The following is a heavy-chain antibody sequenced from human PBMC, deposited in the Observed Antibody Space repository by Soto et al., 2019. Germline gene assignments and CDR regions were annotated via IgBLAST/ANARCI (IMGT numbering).Heavy chain of an antibody. D-gene: IGHD3-3*01. J-gene: IGHJ5*02. Sequence: ASVKVSCKASGYTFTGYYMHWVRQAPGQGLEWMGWINPNSGGTNYAQKFQGRVTMTRDTSISTAYMELSRLRSDDTAVYYCARPQRDFWSMSDWFVPWGQGTLFTVSS. CDR2: INPNSGGT. CDR1: GYTFTGYY. CDR3: ARPQRDFWSMSDWFVP. V-gene: IGHV1-2*02.